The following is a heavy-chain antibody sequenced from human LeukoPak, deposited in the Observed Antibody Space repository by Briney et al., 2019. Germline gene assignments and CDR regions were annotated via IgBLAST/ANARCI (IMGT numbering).Heavy chain of an antibody. CDR1: GGSIGSSSYY. CDR3: ARGVTMIVVVIHDWYFDL. Sequence: SETLSLTCTVSGGSIGSSSYYWGWIRQPPGKGLEWIGSMYYTRSTYYNPSLKSRVTISVDTSKNQFSLKLTSVTAADTAVYYCARGVTMIVVVIHDWYFDLWGRGTLVTVSS. V-gene: IGHV4-39*01. D-gene: IGHD3-22*01. J-gene: IGHJ2*01. CDR2: MYYTRST.